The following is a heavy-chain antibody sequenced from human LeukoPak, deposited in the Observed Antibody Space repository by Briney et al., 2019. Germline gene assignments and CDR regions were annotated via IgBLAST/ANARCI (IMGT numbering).Heavy chain of an antibody. V-gene: IGHV1-46*01. CDR2: INPSGGRT. CDR1: GYTFTSDY. CDR3: ARGSRFLDY. Sequence: ASVKVSCKASGYTFTSDYIHWVRQAPGQGLEWLGIINPSGGRTTYGQNFQGRVTMTRDTSTSTVYMELSSLRSEDTAGYYCARGSRFLDYWGQGTLVTVSS. J-gene: IGHJ4*02. D-gene: IGHD3-3*01.